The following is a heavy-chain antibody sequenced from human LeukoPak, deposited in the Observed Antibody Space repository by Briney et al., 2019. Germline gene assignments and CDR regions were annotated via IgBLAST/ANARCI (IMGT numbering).Heavy chain of an antibody. CDR2: IIPIFGTA. CDR3: ARDGAGSGYCSGGSCYSAGY. D-gene: IGHD2-15*01. J-gene: IGHJ4*02. CDR1: GGTFSSYS. V-gene: IGHV1-69*13. Sequence: SVKVSCKASGGTFSSYSISWVRQAPGQGLEWMGGIIPIFGTANYAQTFQGRVTITADESTSTAYMELSSLRSEDTAVYYCARDGAGSGYCSGGSCYSAGYWGQGTLVTVSS.